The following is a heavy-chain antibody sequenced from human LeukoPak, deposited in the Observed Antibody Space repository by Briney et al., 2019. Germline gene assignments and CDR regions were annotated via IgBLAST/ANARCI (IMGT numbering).Heavy chain of an antibody. Sequence: GGSLRLSCAASGFTVSSNYMSWVRQAPGKGLEWVSVIYSGGSTYYADSVKGRFTISRDSSKNTLYLRMNSLRAEDTAVYYCAREADDWGAYGYWGQGTLVTVSS. CDR1: GFTVSSNY. CDR2: IYSGGST. J-gene: IGHJ4*02. V-gene: IGHV3-66*01. D-gene: IGHD3-16*01. CDR3: AREADDWGAYGY.